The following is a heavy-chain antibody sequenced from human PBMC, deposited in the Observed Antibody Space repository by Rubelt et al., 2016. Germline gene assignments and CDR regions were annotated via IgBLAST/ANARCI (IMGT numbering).Heavy chain of an antibody. V-gene: IGHV1-3*01. J-gene: IGHJ3*02. D-gene: IGHD3-9*01. CDR1: GYTFTSYA. Sequence: QVQLVQSGAEVKKPGASVKVSCKASGYTFTSYAMHWVRQAPGQRLEWMGWINAGNGNTKYSQKFQGRVTSTRDTSASTAYMELSSLRSEDTAVYYCARGAGGRYFDWYDAFDIWGQGTMVTVSS. CDR3: ARGAGGRYFDWYDAFDI. CDR2: INAGNGNT.